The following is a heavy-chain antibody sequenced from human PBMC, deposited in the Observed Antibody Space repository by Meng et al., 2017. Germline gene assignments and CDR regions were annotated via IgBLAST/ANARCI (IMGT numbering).Heavy chain of an antibody. CDR2: IYYSGST. D-gene: IGHD2-15*01. Sequence: QGQLQGSGPGLVKPSQTLSPTCTVPGGSISSGGYYWSWIRQHPGKGLEWIGYIYYSGSTYYNPSLKSLVTISVDTSKNQFSLKLSSVTAADTAVYYCARGLRCSGGSCYSSNWFDPWGQGTLVTVSS. J-gene: IGHJ5*02. V-gene: IGHV4-31*01. CDR1: GGSISSGGYY. CDR3: ARGLRCSGGSCYSSNWFDP.